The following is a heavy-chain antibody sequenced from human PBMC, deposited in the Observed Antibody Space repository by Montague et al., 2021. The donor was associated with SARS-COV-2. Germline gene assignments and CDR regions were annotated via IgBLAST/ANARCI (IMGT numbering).Heavy chain of an antibody. V-gene: IGHV4-4*07. D-gene: IGHD6-6*01. CDR3: ARTPTRPLSLDS. J-gene: IGHJ4*02. CDR1: GGSITGFS. CDR2: VTTSGTT. Sequence: SETLSLTCAVSGGSITGFSWSWVRQPAGRGLEWIGRVTTSGTTNYNPSLTSRVTMSVDTSKNQFSLNLNSVTAADTAIYYCARTPTRPLSLDSWGQGTLVTVSS.